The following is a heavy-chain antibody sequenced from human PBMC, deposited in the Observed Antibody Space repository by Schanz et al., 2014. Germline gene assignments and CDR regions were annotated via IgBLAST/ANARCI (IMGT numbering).Heavy chain of an antibody. CDR2: TGPYGKTI. V-gene: IGHV3-48*01. CDR1: GFGFSSYS. CDR3: ARDYGSGAIDY. Sequence: EVQLAESGGGLVQACGSQRLSCAASGFGFSSYSMHWVRQAPGKGPEWISYTGPYGKTIYYADSVKGRFTLYRDNAKDALFLQMDSLRADDTAVYYCARDYGSGAIDYWGRGTLVSVSS. J-gene: IGHJ4*02. D-gene: IGHD6-25*01.